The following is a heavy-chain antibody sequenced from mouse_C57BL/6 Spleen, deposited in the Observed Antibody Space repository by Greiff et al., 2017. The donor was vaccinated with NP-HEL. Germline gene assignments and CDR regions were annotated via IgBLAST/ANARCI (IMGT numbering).Heavy chain of an antibody. J-gene: IGHJ1*03. CDR3: ARGLYYYGSSYVWYFDV. CDR1: GYTFTDYN. CDR2: INPNNGGT. D-gene: IGHD1-1*01. V-gene: IGHV1-18*01. Sequence: EVQLQQSGPELVKPGASVKIPCKASGYTFTDYNMDWVKQSHGKSLEWIGDINPNNGGTIYNQKFKGKATLTVDKSSSTAYMELRSLTSEDTAVYYCARGLYYYGSSYVWYFDVWGTGTTVTVSS.